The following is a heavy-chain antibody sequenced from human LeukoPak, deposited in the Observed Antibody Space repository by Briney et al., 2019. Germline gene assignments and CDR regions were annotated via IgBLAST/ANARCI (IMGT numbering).Heavy chain of an antibody. CDR1: GFSFRSCW. Sequence: GGSLRLSCAASGFSFRSCWMHWVRQAPGKELVWVSRINGDGSTTNYADSVRGRFTISRDNDKNTLYLQMNSLRADDSAVYFCASLVGGYYPPVEAFDVWCQGTMVTVSS. D-gene: IGHD3-3*01. J-gene: IGHJ3*01. V-gene: IGHV3-74*01. CDR2: INGDGSTT. CDR3: ASLVGGYYPPVEAFDV.